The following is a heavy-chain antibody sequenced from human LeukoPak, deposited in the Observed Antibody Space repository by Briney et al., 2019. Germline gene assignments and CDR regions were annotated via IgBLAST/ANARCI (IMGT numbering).Heavy chain of an antibody. CDR2: MNPNSGNT. CDR1: GYTFTSYD. CDR3: AREKEPILLASSYYRYGMDA. V-gene: IGHV1-8*03. J-gene: IGHJ6*02. D-gene: IGHD3-10*01. Sequence: ASVKVSCKASGYTFTSYDINWVRQATGQGLEWMGWMNPNSGNTGYAQKFQGRVTITRNTSISTAYMELSSLRSEDTAVYYCAREKEPILLASSYYRYGMDAWGQGTTVTVSS.